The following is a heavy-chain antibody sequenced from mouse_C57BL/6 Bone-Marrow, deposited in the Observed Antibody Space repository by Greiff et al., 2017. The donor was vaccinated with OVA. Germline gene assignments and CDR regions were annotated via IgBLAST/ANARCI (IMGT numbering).Heavy chain of an antibody. D-gene: IGHD1-1*01. CDR1: GFTFSDYG. CDR2: ISSGSSTI. V-gene: IGHV5-17*01. Sequence: EVKVEESGGGLVKPGGSLKLSCAASGFTFSDYGMHWVRQAPEKGLEWVAYISSGSSTIYYADTVKGRFNISRDNAKNTLFLQMTSLRSEDTAMYYCARDYYGSSPFAYWGQGTLVTVSA. J-gene: IGHJ3*01. CDR3: ARDYYGSSPFAY.